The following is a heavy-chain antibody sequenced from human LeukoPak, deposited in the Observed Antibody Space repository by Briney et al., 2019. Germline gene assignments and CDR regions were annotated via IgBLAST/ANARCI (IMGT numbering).Heavy chain of an antibody. V-gene: IGHV4-4*09. J-gene: IGHJ5*02. D-gene: IGHD6-13*01. Sequence: SETLSLTCTVSGGSISSYYWSWIRQPPGKGLEWIGYIYTSGSTNYNPSLKSRVTISVDTSKNQFSLKLSSVTAADTAVYYCARFLRLGAAAGIDNWFDPWGQGTLVTVSS. CDR3: ARFLRLGAAAGIDNWFDP. CDR2: IYTSGST. CDR1: GGSISSYY.